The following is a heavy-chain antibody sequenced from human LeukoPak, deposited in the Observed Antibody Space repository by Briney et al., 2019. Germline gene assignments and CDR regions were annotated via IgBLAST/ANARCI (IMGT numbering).Heavy chain of an antibody. CDR2: IYSPGNT. D-gene: IGHD2-2*01. CDR1: GFTVSNNH. Sequence: GGSLRLSCAASGFTVSNNHMSWVRQAPGKGLEWVSIIYSPGNTYYADSVKGRFTISRDNSKNTLFLQMNSLRAEDTTVYYCAKASGQAGYCSSTSCHYTFDYWGQGTLVTVSS. CDR3: AKASGQAGYCSSTSCHYTFDY. V-gene: IGHV3-66*03. J-gene: IGHJ4*02.